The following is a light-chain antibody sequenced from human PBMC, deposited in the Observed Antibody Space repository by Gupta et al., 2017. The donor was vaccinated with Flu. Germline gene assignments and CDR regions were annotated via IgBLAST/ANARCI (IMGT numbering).Light chain of an antibody. Sequence: QSALTPPASVPGSPGQPLPISFTGTSSDVGCSDSVSWYQQHPVKAPKLLIYDVSNRPAGVASRFSGSKSGNTASLTITGLQAEEENDYYCCSYTSISNLYVFGNGTKVTVL. V-gene: IGLV2-14*03. CDR2: DVS. CDR3: CSYTSISNLYV. CDR1: SSDVGCSDS. J-gene: IGLJ1*01.